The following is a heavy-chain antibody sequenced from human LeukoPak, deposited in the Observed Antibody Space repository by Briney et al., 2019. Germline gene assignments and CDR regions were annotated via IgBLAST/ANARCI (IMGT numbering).Heavy chain of an antibody. CDR2: IYPGDSDI. V-gene: IGHV5-51*01. Sequence: PGESLKISCKGSGYSFATYWIGWVRKVPGKGLEWMGIIYPGDSDIRYSPSFQGQVTISADKSISTAYLQWSSLKASDAAMYYCARRESSGSIDYWGQGTLVTVSS. CDR1: GYSFATYW. J-gene: IGHJ4*02. D-gene: IGHD6-19*01. CDR3: ARRESSGSIDY.